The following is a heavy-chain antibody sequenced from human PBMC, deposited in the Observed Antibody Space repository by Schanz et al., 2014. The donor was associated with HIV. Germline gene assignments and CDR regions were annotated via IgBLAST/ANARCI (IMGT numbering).Heavy chain of an antibody. D-gene: IGHD3-10*01. Sequence: QVQLVESGGGVVQPGRSLRLSCAASGFTFSSYAMHWVRQAAGKGLEWVAVISYDGSNKNYADSVKGRFTISRDNSKNTLYLQMNSLRAEDTAVYYCARVRITMLRGVGYYYGMDVWGQGTTVTVSS. CDR1: GFTFSSYA. V-gene: IGHV3-30-3*01. CDR3: ARVRITMLRGVGYYYGMDV. J-gene: IGHJ6*02. CDR2: ISYDGSNK.